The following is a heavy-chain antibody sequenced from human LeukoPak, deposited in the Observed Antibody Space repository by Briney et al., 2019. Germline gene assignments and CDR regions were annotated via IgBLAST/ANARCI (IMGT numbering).Heavy chain of an antibody. CDR2: INAGNGNT. Sequence: ASVTVSCTASGYTFTSYAMHWVRQAPGQRLEWMGWINAGNGNTKYSQKFQGRVTITRDTSARTAYMELSSLRSEDTAVYYCARDSHHTFGGPIGFDPWGQGTLVTVSS. D-gene: IGHD3-16*01. CDR1: GYTFTSYA. CDR3: ARDSHHTFGGPIGFDP. J-gene: IGHJ5*02. V-gene: IGHV1-3*01.